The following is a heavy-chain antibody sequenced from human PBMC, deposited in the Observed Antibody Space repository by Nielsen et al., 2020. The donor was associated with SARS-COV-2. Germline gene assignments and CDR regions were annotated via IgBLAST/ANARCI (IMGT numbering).Heavy chain of an antibody. V-gene: IGHV1-2*02. CDR3: ARETAASFDY. CDR2: INPNSGGT. D-gene: IGHD6-25*01. CDR1: GYTLTELS. Sequence: ASVKVSCKVSGYTLTELSMHWVRQAPGKGLEWMGWINPNSGGTNYAQKFQGRVTMTRDTSISTAYMELSRLRSDDTAVYYCARETAASFDYWGQGTLVTVSS. J-gene: IGHJ4*02.